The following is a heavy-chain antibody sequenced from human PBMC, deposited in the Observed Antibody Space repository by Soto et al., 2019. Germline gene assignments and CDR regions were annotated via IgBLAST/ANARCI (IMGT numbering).Heavy chain of an antibody. Sequence: QLQLQESGSGLVKPSQTLSLTCAVSGGSISSGGYSWSWIRQPPGKGLEWIGYIYHSGSTYYNPSLKCRFTTSVDRAKNQCSLKLSSVTAADTAVYYCAGGIAARPLGYWGQGTLVTVSS. CDR3: AGGIAARPLGY. CDR2: IYHSGST. CDR1: GGSISSGGYS. J-gene: IGHJ4*02. V-gene: IGHV4-30-2*01. D-gene: IGHD6-6*01.